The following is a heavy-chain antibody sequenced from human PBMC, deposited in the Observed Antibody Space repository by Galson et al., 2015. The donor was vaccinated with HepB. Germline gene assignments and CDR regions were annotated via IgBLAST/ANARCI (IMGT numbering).Heavy chain of an antibody. V-gene: IGHV3-30*02. CDR3: AGSGWYYYYGMDV. D-gene: IGHD6-19*01. CDR2: IRYDGSNK. CDR1: GFTFSSYG. Sequence: SLRLSCAASGFTFSSYGMHWVRQAPGKGLEWVAFIRYDGSNKYYADSVKGRFTISRDNSKNTLYLQMNSLRAEDTAVYYCAGSGWYYYYGMDVWGQGTTVTVSS. J-gene: IGHJ6*02.